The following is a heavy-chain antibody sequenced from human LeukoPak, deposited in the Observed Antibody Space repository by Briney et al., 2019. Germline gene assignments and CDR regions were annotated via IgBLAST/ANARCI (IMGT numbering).Heavy chain of an antibody. J-gene: IGHJ4*02. Sequence: SETLSLTCTVSGGSISSGGYYWSWIRQHPGKGLEWIGYIYYSGSTYYNPSLKSRVTISVDTSKNQFSLKLSSVTAADTAVYYCAREQENYDFWSGYFNFDCWGQGTLVTVSS. V-gene: IGHV4-31*03. CDR1: GGSISSGGYY. CDR2: IYYSGST. CDR3: AREQENYDFWSGYFNFDC. D-gene: IGHD3-3*01.